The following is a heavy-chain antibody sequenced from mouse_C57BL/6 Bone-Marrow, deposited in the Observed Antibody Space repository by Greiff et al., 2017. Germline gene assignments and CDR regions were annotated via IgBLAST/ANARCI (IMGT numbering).Heavy chain of an antibody. V-gene: IGHV5-12*01. D-gene: IGHD2-3*01. J-gene: IGHJ4*01. CDR3: ARLRMEARDY. CDR1: GFTFSDYY. CDR2: ISNGGGST. Sequence: EVKLVESGGGLVQPGGSLKLSCAASGFTFSDYYMYWVRQTPEHRLEWVAYISNGGGSTYYPDTVKGRFTISRDNAKNTLYLQMSRLKSEDTAMXYCARLRMEARDYWGQGTSVTVSS.